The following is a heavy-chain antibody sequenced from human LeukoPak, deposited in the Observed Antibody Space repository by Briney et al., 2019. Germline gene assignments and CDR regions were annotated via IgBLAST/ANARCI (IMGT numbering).Heavy chain of an antibody. D-gene: IGHD3-10*01. Sequence: PSETLSLTCTVSGGSISSNNYYWSWIRQPAGKGLEWIGRIYTSGSTNYNPSLKSRVTISVDTSKNQFSLQLTSVTAADTAVYYCADSGGYWGQGTLVTVSS. CDR1: GGSISSNNYY. CDR2: IYTSGST. CDR3: ADSGGY. V-gene: IGHV4-61*02. J-gene: IGHJ4*02.